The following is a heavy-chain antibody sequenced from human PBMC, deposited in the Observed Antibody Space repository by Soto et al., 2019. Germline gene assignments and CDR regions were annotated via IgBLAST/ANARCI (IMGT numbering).Heavy chain of an antibody. V-gene: IGHV4-4*07. CDR2: SYTSGST. D-gene: IGHD6-6*01. J-gene: IGHJ1*01. CDR1: GGSLSRYY. Sequence: SLTCTVSGGSLSRYYWSWIRQPAGKGLEWIGRSYTSGSTNYNPSLKSRVTMSVDTSKNQFALKLSSVTAADTAVYYCARDSPARTVDYFQHWGQGTLVTVSS. CDR3: ARDSPARTVDYFQH.